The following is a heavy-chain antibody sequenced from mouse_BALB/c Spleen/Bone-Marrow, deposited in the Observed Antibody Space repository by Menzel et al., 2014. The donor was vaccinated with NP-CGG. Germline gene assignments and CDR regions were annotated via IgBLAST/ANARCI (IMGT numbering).Heavy chain of an antibody. V-gene: IGHV14-3*02. CDR3: ARGGISVDY. CDR2: IDPANGNT. J-gene: IGHJ2*01. Sequence: DVQLQESGAELVKPGASVKLSCTASGFNIKDTYMHWVKQRPEQGLEWIGRIDPANGNTKYDPKFQGKATITADTSSNTAYMQLSSLTSEDSAVYFCARGGISVDYWGQGTTLTVSS. CDR1: GFNIKDTY.